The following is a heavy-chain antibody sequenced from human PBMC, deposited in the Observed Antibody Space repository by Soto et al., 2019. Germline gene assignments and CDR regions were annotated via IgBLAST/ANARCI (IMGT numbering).Heavy chain of an antibody. V-gene: IGHV1-18*01. D-gene: IGHD3-22*01. J-gene: IGHJ4*02. CDR1: GYGLSMYI. Sequence: SCTTSGYGLSMYIGGWGLQTPKQGLEWMGWISAYNGNTNYAQKLQGRVTMTTDTSTSTAYMELRSLRSDDTAVYFCARVGRQYYYDAFPVYCGQGTLVTVSS. CDR3: ARVGRQYYYDAFPVY. CDR2: ISAYNGNT.